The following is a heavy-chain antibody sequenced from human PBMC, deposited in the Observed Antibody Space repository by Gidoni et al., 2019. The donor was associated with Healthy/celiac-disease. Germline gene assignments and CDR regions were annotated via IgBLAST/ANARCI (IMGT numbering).Heavy chain of an antibody. V-gene: IGHV4-38-2*01. CDR2: IYHSGST. J-gene: IGHJ5*02. CDR1: GYSISSGYY. D-gene: IGHD1-26*01. Sequence: QVQLQESGPGLVKPSETLSLTCAVSGYSISSGYYWGWIRQPPGKGLEWIGSIYHSGSTYYNPSLKSRVTISVDKSKNQFSLKLSSVTAADTAVYYCASGIVGATIGFDPWGQGTLVTVSS. CDR3: ASGIVGATIGFDP.